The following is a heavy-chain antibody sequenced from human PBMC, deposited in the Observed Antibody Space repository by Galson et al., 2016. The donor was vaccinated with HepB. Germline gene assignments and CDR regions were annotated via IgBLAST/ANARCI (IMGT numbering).Heavy chain of an antibody. CDR3: ARASIIPGARMIFDP. CDR1: GASISDSNW. V-gene: IGHV4-4*02. CDR2: IYHTRTS. D-gene: IGHD2-2*01. Sequence: ETLSLTCAVSGASISDSNWWTWVRQVPGKGLEWIGEIYHTRTSNNNPFLSSRFTLSVDKSRNQFSLNLTSVTAADTAVYYCARASIIPGARMIFDPWGQGTLVTVSS. J-gene: IGHJ5*02.